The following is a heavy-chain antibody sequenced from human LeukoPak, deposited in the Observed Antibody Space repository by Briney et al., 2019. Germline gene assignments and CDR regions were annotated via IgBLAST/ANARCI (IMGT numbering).Heavy chain of an antibody. CDR2: INPSGGST. J-gene: IGHJ4*02. CDR3: ARDGPRIAALGEDFDY. V-gene: IGHV1-46*01. Sequence: GASVNVSCKASGYTFTSYYMHWVRQAPGQGLEWMGIINPSGGSTSYAQKFQGRVTMTRGTSTSSVYMGLSSLRSEDPAVYYCARDGPRIAALGEDFDYWGQGTLVTVSS. CDR1: GYTFTSYY. D-gene: IGHD6-6*01.